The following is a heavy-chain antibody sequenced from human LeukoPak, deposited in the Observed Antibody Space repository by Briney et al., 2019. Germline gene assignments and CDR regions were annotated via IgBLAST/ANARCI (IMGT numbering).Heavy chain of an antibody. D-gene: IGHD6-13*01. CDR1: GYTFTSYT. Sequence: SVKVSCKASGYTFTSYTISWVRQAPGQGLEWMGRIIPILGIANYAQKFQGRVTITADKSTSTAYMELSSLRSEDTAVYYCASGTTVSSSAAASFDYWGQGTLVTVSS. V-gene: IGHV1-69*02. J-gene: IGHJ4*02. CDR3: ASGTTVSSSAAASFDY. CDR2: IIPILGIA.